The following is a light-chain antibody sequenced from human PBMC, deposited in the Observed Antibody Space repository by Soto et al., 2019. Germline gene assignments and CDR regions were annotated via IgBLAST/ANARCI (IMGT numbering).Light chain of an antibody. CDR1: SGHSSNI. V-gene: IGLV4-60*02. CDR2: VESSGSY. CDR3: ETWDSNIHVV. J-gene: IGLJ2*01. Sequence: QLVLTESSPASASLGSSVKLTCTLSSGHSSNIIAWHQQQPGKAPRFLMKVESSGSYNKGSGVPDRFSGSSSGADRYLTISNLQFEDEADYYCETWDSNIHVVFGGGTKLTVL.